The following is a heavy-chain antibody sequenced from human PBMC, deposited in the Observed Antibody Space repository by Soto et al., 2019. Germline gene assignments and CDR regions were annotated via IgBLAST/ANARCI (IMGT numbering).Heavy chain of an antibody. CDR3: ARRFSSNWSHDH. Sequence: LRLSCAASGFTFSIIYMSWVRQAPGKGLEWVSVIYSGGSKYYADSVKGRFTISRDNSKNTLYLQMNSLRAEDTAVYYCARRFSSNWSHDHRGKGTLVTVSS. V-gene: IGHV3-53*01. D-gene: IGHD6-13*01. CDR1: GFTFSIIY. J-gene: IGHJ4*02. CDR2: IYSGGSK.